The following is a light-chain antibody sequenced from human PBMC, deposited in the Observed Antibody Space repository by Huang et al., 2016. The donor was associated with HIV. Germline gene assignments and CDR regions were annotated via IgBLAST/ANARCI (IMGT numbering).Light chain of an antibody. J-gene: IGKJ4*01. V-gene: IGKV3D-20*01. Sequence: EIVLTQSPATLSLSPGERAPLSCGASQSLSNSYLAWYQQKPGLAPRLLIYDASNRATGIPERFGGSGQGTGFTISISRLEPEDLAVDDCQQYGSSPLTIGGGTKVALK. CDR2: DAS. CDR1: QSLSNSY. CDR3: QQYGSSPLT.